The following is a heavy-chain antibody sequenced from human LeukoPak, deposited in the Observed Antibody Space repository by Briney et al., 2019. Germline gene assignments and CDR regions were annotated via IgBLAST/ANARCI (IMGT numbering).Heavy chain of an antibody. CDR1: GASINSYY. CDR2: IHSNGET. D-gene: IGHD2-15*01. Sequence: SETLSLTCSVSGASINSYYWTWIRQTPGKRLEWIAYIHSNGETIYNPSLKSRVTISVDTSKSQFSLKLSSVTAADTAVYYCASRSVVAATPEAYYFDYWGQGTLVTVSS. CDR3: ASRSVVAATPEAYYFDY. V-gene: IGHV4-59*12. J-gene: IGHJ4*02.